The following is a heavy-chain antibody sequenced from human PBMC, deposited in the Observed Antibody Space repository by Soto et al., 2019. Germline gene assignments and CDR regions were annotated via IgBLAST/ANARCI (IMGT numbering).Heavy chain of an antibody. J-gene: IGHJ4*02. CDR2: INSDGSST. V-gene: IGHV3-74*01. CDR3: ARRGPGTYFDY. Sequence: PGGSLRLSCAASGFTFSSYGMHWVRQAPGKGLVWVSRINSDGSSTYYADSVKGRFTISRDNSKNTLYLQMNSLRTEDTAVYYCARRGPGTYFDYWGQGTLVTVSS. D-gene: IGHD6-13*01. CDR1: GFTFSSYG.